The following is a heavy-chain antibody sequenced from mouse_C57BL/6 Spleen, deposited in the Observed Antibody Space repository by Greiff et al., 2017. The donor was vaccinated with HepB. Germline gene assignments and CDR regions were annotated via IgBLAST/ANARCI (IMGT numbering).Heavy chain of an antibody. D-gene: IGHD2-14*01. Sequence: EVQGVESGGDLVKPGGSLKLSCAASGFTFSSYGMSWVRQTPDKRLEWVATISSGGSYTYYPDSVKGRFTISRDNAKNTLYLQMSSLKSEDTAMYYCAREVRYFDVWGTGTTVTVSS. CDR1: GFTFSSYG. V-gene: IGHV5-6*01. J-gene: IGHJ1*03. CDR3: AREVRYFDV. CDR2: ISSGGSYT.